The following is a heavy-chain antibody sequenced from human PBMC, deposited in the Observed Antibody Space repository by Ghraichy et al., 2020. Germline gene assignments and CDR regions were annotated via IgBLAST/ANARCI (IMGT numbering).Heavy chain of an antibody. CDR2: IKQDGSEK. CDR3: ARYTFLYFDY. CDR1: GFTFSSYW. Sequence: GALRLSCAAFGFTFSSYWMSWVRQAPGKGLEWVANIKQDGSEKYYVDSVKGRFTISRDNAKNSLYLQMNSLRAEDTAVYYCARYTFLYFDYWGQGTLVTVSS. D-gene: IGHD2-2*02. V-gene: IGHV3-7*01. J-gene: IGHJ4*02.